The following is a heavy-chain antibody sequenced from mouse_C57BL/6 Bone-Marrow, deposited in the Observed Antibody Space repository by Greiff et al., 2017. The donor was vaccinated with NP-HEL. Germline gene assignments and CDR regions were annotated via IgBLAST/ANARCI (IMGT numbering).Heavy chain of an antibody. CDR3: ARGVVATDY. D-gene: IGHD1-1*01. CDR1: GYTFTSYT. Sequence: VKLMESGAELARPGASVKMSCKASGYTFTSYTMHWVKQRPGQGLEWIGYINPSSGYTKYNQKFKDKATLTADKSSSTAYMQLSSLTSEDSAVYYCARGVVATDYWGQGTTLTVSS. J-gene: IGHJ2*01. CDR2: INPSSGYT. V-gene: IGHV1-4*01.